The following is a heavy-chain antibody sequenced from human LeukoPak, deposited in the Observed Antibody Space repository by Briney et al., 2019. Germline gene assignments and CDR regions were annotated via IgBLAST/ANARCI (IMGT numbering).Heavy chain of an antibody. V-gene: IGHV3-23*01. J-gene: IGHJ4*02. D-gene: IGHD3-10*01. CDR1: GLAFSQYG. CDR3: AKECDYSPGHKFDL. Sequence: GGSLRLSCAASGLAFSQYGMNWVRQAPGKGLEWVSVLFTGGGRTLYADSVKGRFTISGDTSRTTLYLQMNGLRAEDTAVYYCAKECDYSPGHKFDLWGQGTLVTVSS. CDR2: LFTGGGRT.